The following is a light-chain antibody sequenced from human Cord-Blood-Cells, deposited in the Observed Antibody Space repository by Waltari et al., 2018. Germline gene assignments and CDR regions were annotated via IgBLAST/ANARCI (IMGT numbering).Light chain of an antibody. Sequence: QSALTQPASVSGSPGQSITISCTGTSSDVGGYNYVSWYQQHPGKAPKLMIYDVSNRPSGVSNRFSGSKSGNTASLTISGLQAEDEAEYYCSPYTSSSTYVFGTGTKVTVL. V-gene: IGLV2-14*03. CDR2: DVS. CDR3: SPYTSSSTYV. J-gene: IGLJ1*01. CDR1: SSDVGGYNY.